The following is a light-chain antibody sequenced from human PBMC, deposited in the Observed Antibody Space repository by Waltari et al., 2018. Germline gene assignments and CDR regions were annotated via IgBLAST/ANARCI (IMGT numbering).Light chain of an antibody. CDR2: SAA. Sequence: EIVLTQSPVTLSLSPGERATLPCRTSQGVSSYLAWYQQRPGQAPSLLIYSAANSATGIPCRFSGSGSGTDFTLTISSLEPEDFAVYYCQQRSDWPRTFGQGTKVEIK. J-gene: IGKJ1*01. V-gene: IGKV3-11*01. CDR3: QQRSDWPRT. CDR1: QGVSSY.